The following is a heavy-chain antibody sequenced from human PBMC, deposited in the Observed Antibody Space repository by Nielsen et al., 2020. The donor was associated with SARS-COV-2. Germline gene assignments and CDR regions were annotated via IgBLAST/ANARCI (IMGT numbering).Heavy chain of an antibody. J-gene: IGHJ5*02. D-gene: IGHD6-19*01. V-gene: IGHV3-20*01. CDR2: INWNGGST. CDR3: ARDLDSSGWSDNWFGP. CDR1: GFTFDDYG. Sequence: GESLKISCAASGFTFDDYGMSWVRQAPGKGLEWVSAINWNGGSTGYADSVKGRFTISRDNAKTSLYLQMNSLRAEDTALYHCARDLDSSGWSDNWFGPWGQGTLVTVSS.